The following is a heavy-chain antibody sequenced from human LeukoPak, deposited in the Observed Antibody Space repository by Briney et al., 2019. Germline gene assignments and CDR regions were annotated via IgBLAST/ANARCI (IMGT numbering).Heavy chain of an antibody. CDR2: INTSGGST. CDR1: GYTFTSYY. J-gene: IGHJ4*02. CDR3: AVGVQRYVVN. Sequence: GASVKITCTASGYTFTSYYMHWVRQAPGQGLGWMGIINTSGGSTSYAQKFQGRVTMTRNTSTSTVYMELSSLRSEDTAVYYCAVGVQRYVVNRGQGTLVTVSS. D-gene: IGHD1-26*01. V-gene: IGHV1-46*03.